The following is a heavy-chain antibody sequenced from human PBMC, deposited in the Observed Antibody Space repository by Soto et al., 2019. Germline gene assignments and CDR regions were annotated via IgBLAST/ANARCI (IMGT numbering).Heavy chain of an antibody. CDR3: AKDLDYYGSGSYFDY. J-gene: IGHJ4*02. Sequence: QVQLVESGGGVVQPGRSLRLSCAASGFTFSSYGMHWVRQAPGKGLEWVAVISYDGSNKYYADSVKGRFTISRDNSKNTLYLQMTSLRAEDTAVYYCAKDLDYYGSGSYFDYWGQGTLVTVSS. D-gene: IGHD3-10*01. CDR2: ISYDGSNK. CDR1: GFTFSSYG. V-gene: IGHV3-30*18.